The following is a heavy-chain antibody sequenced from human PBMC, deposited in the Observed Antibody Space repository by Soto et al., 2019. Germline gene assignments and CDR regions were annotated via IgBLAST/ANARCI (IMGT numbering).Heavy chain of an antibody. J-gene: IGHJ6*03. CDR3: ARPRSTSYYYYMDV. V-gene: IGHV4-34*01. CDR1: GGSFSGYY. CDR2: INHSGST. D-gene: IGHD2-2*01. Sequence: SETLSLTCAFYGGSFSGYYWSLIRQPPGKGLEWIGEINHSGSTNYNPSLKSRVTISVDTSKNQFSLKLSSVTAADTAVYYCARPRSTSYYYYMDVWGKGTTVTVSS.